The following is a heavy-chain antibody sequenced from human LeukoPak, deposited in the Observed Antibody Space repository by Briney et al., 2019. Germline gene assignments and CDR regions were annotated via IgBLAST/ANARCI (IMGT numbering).Heavy chain of an antibody. D-gene: IGHD3-16*01. CDR1: GFTFSNSW. V-gene: IGHV3-7*01. J-gene: IGHJ4*02. CDR2: IKQGGSET. CDR3: ASRPRGSYHEY. Sequence: PGGSLRLSCAASGFTFSNSWMTWVRQAPGKGLEWVANIKQGGSETYYVDSVKGRFTISRDNSKNTLYLQMNSLGAEDTAVYYCASRPRGSYHEYWGPGTLVTVSS.